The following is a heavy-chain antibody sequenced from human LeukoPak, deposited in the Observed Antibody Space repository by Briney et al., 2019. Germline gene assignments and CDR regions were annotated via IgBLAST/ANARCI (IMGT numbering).Heavy chain of an antibody. CDR2: IYYSGST. Sequence: GSLRLSCAASGFTFSSYWMSWVRQPPGKGLEWIGYIYYSGSTNYNPSLKSRVTISVDTSKNQFSLKLSSVTAADTAVYYCARGANGWYYFDYWGQGTLVTVSS. V-gene: IGHV4-59*01. CDR3: ARGANGWYYFDY. CDR1: GFTFSSYW. D-gene: IGHD6-19*01. J-gene: IGHJ4*02.